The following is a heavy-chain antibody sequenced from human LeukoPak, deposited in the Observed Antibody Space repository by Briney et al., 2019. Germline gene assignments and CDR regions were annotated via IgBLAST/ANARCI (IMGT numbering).Heavy chain of an antibody. V-gene: IGHV1-2*02. CDR2: INPNSGGT. CDR3: VRDPYGGNKRDY. Sequence: ASVKVSCKASGGTFSSYAISWVRQATGQGLEWMGWINPNSGGTNYAQKFQGRVTMTRDTSISTAYMELSRLRSDDTAVYYCVRDPYGGNKRDYWGQGTLVTVSS. CDR1: GGTFSSYA. D-gene: IGHD4-23*01. J-gene: IGHJ4*02.